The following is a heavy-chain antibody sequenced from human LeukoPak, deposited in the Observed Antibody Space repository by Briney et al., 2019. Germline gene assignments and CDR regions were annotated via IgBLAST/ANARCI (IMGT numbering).Heavy chain of an antibody. D-gene: IGHD5-18*01. CDR3: AKARYSYGHDFDY. CDR1: LVTPSDYA. J-gene: IGHJ4*02. Sequence: RSLRLSPAPSLVTPSDYATNSGPEAPRPRVRWVSGISWNSGSIGYADSVKGRFTISRDNAKNSLYLQMNSLRAGDTALYYCAKARYSYGHDFDYWGQGTLVTVSS. CDR2: ISWNSGSI. V-gene: IGHV3-9*02.